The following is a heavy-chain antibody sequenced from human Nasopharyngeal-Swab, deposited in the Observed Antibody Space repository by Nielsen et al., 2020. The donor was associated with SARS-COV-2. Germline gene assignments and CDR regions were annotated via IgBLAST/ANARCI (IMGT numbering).Heavy chain of an antibody. CDR2: FDPEDGET. CDR1: GYTLTELS. D-gene: IGHD2-2*01. CDR3: ARDRIVVVPAAFSYYYMDV. V-gene: IGHV1-24*01. J-gene: IGHJ6*03. Sequence: ASVKVSCKVSGYTLTELSMHWVRQAPGKGLEWMGGFDPEDGETIYAQKLQGRVTMTTDTSTSTAYMELRSLRSDDTAVYYCARDRIVVVPAAFSYYYMDVWGKGTTVTVSS.